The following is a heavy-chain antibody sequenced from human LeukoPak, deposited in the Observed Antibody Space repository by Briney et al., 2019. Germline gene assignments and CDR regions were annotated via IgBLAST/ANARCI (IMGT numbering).Heavy chain of an antibody. J-gene: IGHJ5*02. V-gene: IGHV1-46*01. CDR1: GYTFTSYY. CDR3: ARDRISGWFDP. CDR2: INPSVGST. Sequence: GASVKVSCKASGYTFTSYYMHWVRQAPGQGLEWMGIINPSVGSTSYAQKFQGRVTMTRDMSTSTVYMELSSLRSEDTAVYYCARDRISGWFDPWGQGTLVTVSS.